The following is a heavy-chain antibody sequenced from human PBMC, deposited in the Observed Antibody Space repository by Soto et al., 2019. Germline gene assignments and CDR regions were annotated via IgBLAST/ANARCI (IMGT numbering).Heavy chain of an antibody. Sequence: SETLSLTCAVSSGSISSSNWWSWVRQPPGKGLEWIGEIYHSGSTNYNPSLKSRVTISVDKSKNQFSLKLSSVTAADTAVYYCARTTVTNAEYFQHWGQGTLVTVSS. CDR1: SGSISSSNW. V-gene: IGHV4-4*02. CDR2: IYHSGST. J-gene: IGHJ1*01. CDR3: ARTTVTNAEYFQH. D-gene: IGHD4-17*01.